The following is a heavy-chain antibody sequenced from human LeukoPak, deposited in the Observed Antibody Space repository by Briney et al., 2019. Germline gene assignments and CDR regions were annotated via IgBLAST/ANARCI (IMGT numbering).Heavy chain of an antibody. J-gene: IGHJ4*02. D-gene: IGHD5-24*01. CDR2: MKPDGSEI. CDR3: ARENGYKYDY. V-gene: IGHV3-7*01. CDR1: GFTFTTYW. Sequence: GGSLRLSCAASGFTFTTYWMSWVRQAPGKGLEWVANMKPDGSEIFYVDSVKGRFTISRDNAKNSLYLQMNSLRAEDTALYYCARENGYKYDYWGQGTLVTVSS.